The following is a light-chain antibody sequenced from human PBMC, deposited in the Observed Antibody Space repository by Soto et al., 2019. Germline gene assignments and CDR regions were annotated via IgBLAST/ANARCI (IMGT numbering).Light chain of an antibody. Sequence: QSALTQPPSASGSPGQSVTISCTGTSSDVGAYNYVCWYQQHPGKAPKLIISEVTKLPSGVPDRFSGSKSGNTASLTVTGLQAEDEADDYCSSYAGSNNPWVFGGGTKVTVL. CDR2: EVT. J-gene: IGLJ3*02. CDR1: SSDVGAYNY. CDR3: SSYAGSNNPWV. V-gene: IGLV2-8*01.